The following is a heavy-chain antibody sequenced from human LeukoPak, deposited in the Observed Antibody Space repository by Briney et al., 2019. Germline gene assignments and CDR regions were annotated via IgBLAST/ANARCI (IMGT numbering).Heavy chain of an antibody. J-gene: IGHJ4*02. CDR1: GGSISSGSYY. V-gene: IGHV4-61*02. CDR3: ARAAPYYDFWSGYYTSYGSGSYYFDY. D-gene: IGHD3-3*01. Sequence: SETLSLTCTVSGGSISSGSYYWRWIRQPAGKGLEWIGRIYTSGCTHYNPSLNSRVTISVGTSKIQFSLKLSSVTAADTGVYYCARAAPYYDFWSGYYTSYGSGSYYFDYWGQGTLVTVSS. CDR2: IYTSGCT.